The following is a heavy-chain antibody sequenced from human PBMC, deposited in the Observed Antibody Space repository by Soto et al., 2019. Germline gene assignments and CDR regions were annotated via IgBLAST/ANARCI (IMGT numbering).Heavy chain of an antibody. D-gene: IGHD1-26*01. CDR3: VKELLVGPPDDY. V-gene: IGHV3-64D*06. Sequence: LRLSCSASGFTFSSYVMHWVRQAPGKGLEYVSAIGSNGGSSYYADSVKGRFTISRDNSKNTLYLQMNSLRSDDTAVYYCVKELLVGPPDDYWGQGTLVTVSS. J-gene: IGHJ4*02. CDR1: GFTFSSYV. CDR2: IGSNGGSS.